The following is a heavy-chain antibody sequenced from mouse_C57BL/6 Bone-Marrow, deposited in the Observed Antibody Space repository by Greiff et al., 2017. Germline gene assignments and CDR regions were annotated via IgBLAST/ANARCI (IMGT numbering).Heavy chain of an antibody. J-gene: IGHJ4*01. V-gene: IGHV14-3*01. CDR3: ASHYYGSSYVYAMDY. Sequence: VQLQQSVAELVRPGASVKLSCTASGFNIKNTYMHWVKQRPEQGLEWIGRIDPANGNTKYAPKFQGKATITADTSSNTAYLQLSSLTSEDTAIYYCASHYYGSSYVYAMDYWGQGTSVTVSS. CDR2: IDPANGNT. CDR1: GFNIKNTY. D-gene: IGHD1-1*01.